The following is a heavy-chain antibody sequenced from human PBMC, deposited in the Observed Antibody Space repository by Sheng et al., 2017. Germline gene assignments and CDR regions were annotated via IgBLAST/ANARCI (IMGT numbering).Heavy chain of an antibody. Sequence: QVQLVQSGAEVKKPGASVKVSCKASGYTFTSYGISWVRQAPGQGLEWMGWISAYNGNTNYAQKLQGRVTMTTDTSTSTAYMELRSLRSDDTAVYYCARGPTYYYGSGSNYYYYMDVWGKGTTVTVSS. CDR2: ISAYNGNT. CDR3: ARGPTYYYGSGSNYYYYMDV. J-gene: IGHJ6*03. CDR1: GYTFTSYG. V-gene: IGHV1-18*01. D-gene: IGHD3-10*01.